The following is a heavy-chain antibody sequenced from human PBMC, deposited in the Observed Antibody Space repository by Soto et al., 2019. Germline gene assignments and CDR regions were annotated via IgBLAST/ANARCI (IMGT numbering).Heavy chain of an antibody. CDR3: ARHVYDSSGYYYYFDY. D-gene: IGHD3-22*01. V-gene: IGHV3-48*03. J-gene: IGHJ4*02. Sequence: EVQLVESGGGLVQPGRSLRLSCAASGFTFRSYEMNWVRQAPGKGLEWVSYISSSGSTIYYADSVKGRFTISRDNAKNYLYLQSNRLTGEDTAVYYGARHVYDSSGYYYYFDYWGQGTLVTVSP. CDR2: ISSSGSTI. CDR1: GFTFRSYE.